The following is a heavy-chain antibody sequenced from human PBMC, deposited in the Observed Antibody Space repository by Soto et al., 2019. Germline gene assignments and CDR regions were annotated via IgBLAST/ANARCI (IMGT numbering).Heavy chain of an antibody. CDR2: IFSSGTT. D-gene: IGHD3-16*01. Sequence: LSLTCTVSGDSISSGNKYWSWIRQPPGKGLEWIGYIFSSGTTYYNLSLKSRLTMSLDASQNQFSLRLNSLTDADTAVYFCARVPSPFDYYYAMDVWGQGTTVTVSS. CDR1: GDSISSGNKY. J-gene: IGHJ6*02. CDR3: ARVPSPFDYYYAMDV. V-gene: IGHV4-30-4*01.